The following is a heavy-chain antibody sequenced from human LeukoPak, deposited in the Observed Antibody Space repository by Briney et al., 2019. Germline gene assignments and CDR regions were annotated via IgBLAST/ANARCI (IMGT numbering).Heavy chain of an antibody. J-gene: IGHJ4*02. Sequence: GGSLRLSCAASGFTFSTYAMNWVRQAPGKGLEWVSVISAGGGSTYYADSVKGRFTISRDNSKNTLYLQMNSLRAEDTAVYYCAKGRLWFGESYYFDYWGQGTLVTVSS. CDR2: ISAGGGST. CDR1: GFTFSTYA. V-gene: IGHV3-23*01. D-gene: IGHD3-10*01. CDR3: AKGRLWFGESYYFDY.